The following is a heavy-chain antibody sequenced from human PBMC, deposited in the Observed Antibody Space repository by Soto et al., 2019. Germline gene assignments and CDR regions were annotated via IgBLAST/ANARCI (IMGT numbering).Heavy chain of an antibody. Sequence: QVQLVQSGAEVKKPGASVKVSCKASGYTFTSYYMHWVRQAPGQGLEWMGIINPSGGSTSYAQKFQGRVTMTRDTSTSTVYMELSSLRSEDTAVHYCAREDVLRFLEWSPRGWFDPWGQGTLVTVSS. V-gene: IGHV1-46*01. CDR1: GYTFTSYY. J-gene: IGHJ5*02. D-gene: IGHD3-3*01. CDR2: INPSGGST. CDR3: AREDVLRFLEWSPRGWFDP.